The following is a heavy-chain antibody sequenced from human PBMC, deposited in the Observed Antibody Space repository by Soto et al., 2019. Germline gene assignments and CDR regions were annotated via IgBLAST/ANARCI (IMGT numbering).Heavy chain of an antibody. V-gene: IGHV1-18*01. J-gene: IGHJ3*02. Sequence: ASVKVSCKASGYTFTSYGISWVRQAPGQGLEWMGWISAYNGNTNYAQKLQGRVTMTTDTSTSTAYMELRSLRSDDTAVYYCARVPLGGGWGDAFDIWGQGTMVPVSS. CDR1: GYTFTSYG. CDR2: ISAYNGNT. CDR3: ARVPLGGGWGDAFDI. D-gene: IGHD2-15*01.